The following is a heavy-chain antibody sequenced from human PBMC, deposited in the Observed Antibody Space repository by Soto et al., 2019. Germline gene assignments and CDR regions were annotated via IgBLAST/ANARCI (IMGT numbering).Heavy chain of an antibody. CDR3: ARLPGPNHRQLYFDY. J-gene: IGHJ4*02. V-gene: IGHV5-51*01. Sequence: PGESLKISCKGSGYSFTSYHIGWVRQMPGKGLECMGIIYPGDSDTRYSPSFQGQVTISADKSINTAFLQWSSLQASDTAMIYCARLPGPNHRQLYFDYWGQGALVTVSS. D-gene: IGHD7-27*01. CDR1: GYSFTSYH. CDR2: IYPGDSDT.